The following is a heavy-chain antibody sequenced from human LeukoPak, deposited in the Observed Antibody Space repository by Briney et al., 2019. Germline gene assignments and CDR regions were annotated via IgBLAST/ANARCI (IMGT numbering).Heavy chain of an antibody. D-gene: IGHD6-19*01. CDR3: ARGYSSGWSFYYFDY. CDR2: IKQDGSEK. Sequence: GGSLRLSCAAPGFTFSSYWMSWVRQAPGKGLEWVANIKQDGSEKYYVDSVKGRFTISRDNAKNSLYLQMNSLRAEDTAVYYCARGYSSGWSFYYFDYWGQGTLVTVSS. V-gene: IGHV3-7*01. J-gene: IGHJ4*02. CDR1: GFTFSSYW.